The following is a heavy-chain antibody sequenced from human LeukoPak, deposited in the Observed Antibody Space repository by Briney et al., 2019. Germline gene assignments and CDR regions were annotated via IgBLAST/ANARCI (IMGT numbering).Heavy chain of an antibody. CDR2: LYSDGYT. D-gene: IGHD1-14*01. Sequence: GGSVRLSCAASGFTVITNDMTWVRQAPGKGLEWVSVLYSDGYTKYADSVQGRFTISRDNSKNTLYLEMNSLSPDDTAVYYCARGVEPLAANTLAYWGQGTLVTVST. J-gene: IGHJ4*02. V-gene: IGHV3-53*01. CDR3: ARGVEPLAANTLAY. CDR1: GFTVITND.